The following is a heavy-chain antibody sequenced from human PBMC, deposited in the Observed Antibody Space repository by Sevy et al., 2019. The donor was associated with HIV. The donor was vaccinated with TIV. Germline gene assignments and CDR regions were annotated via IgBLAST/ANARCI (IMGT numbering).Heavy chain of an antibody. CDR1: GFTVSSNY. V-gene: IGHV3-53*01. Sequence: GGSLRLSCAASGFTVSSNYMSWVRQAPGKGLEWVSVIYSGGSTYYADSVKGRFTISRDNSKNTVYLQMNSLIAEDTAVYYGARCLGGAGFCSGGYHSYYFDYWGQGTLVTVSS. D-gene: IGHD2-15*01. CDR3: ARCLGGAGFCSGGYHSYYFDY. CDR2: IYSGGST. J-gene: IGHJ4*02.